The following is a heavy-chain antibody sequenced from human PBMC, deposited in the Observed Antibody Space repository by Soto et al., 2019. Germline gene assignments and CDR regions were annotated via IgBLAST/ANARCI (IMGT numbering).Heavy chain of an antibody. CDR1: GFTFSSYA. J-gene: IGHJ4*02. CDR3: QKVISADDFWSGYSGPLDY. Sequence: GGSLRLSCAASGFTFSSYAMSWVRQAPGKGLEWVSAISGSGGSTYYADSVKGRFTISRDDSKNTLYLQMNSLRAEDTAVYYCQKVISADDFWSGYSGPLDYWGQGTLVTAPQ. CDR2: ISGSGGST. V-gene: IGHV3-23*01. D-gene: IGHD3-3*01.